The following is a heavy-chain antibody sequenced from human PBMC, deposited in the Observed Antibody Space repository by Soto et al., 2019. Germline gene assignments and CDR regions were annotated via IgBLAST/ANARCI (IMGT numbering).Heavy chain of an antibody. CDR2: INHSGST. CDR1: GGSFSGYH. D-gene: IGHD6-19*01. V-gene: IGHV4-34*01. CDR3: ARSSGWYGIDY. J-gene: IGHJ4*02. Sequence: QVQLQQWGAGLLKPSETLSLTCAVYGGSFSGYHWSWIRQPPGKGLEWIGEINHSGSTNYNPSLKSRVTISVDTSKNHFSLKLSSVTAADTAVYYCARSSGWYGIDYWGQGTLVTVSS.